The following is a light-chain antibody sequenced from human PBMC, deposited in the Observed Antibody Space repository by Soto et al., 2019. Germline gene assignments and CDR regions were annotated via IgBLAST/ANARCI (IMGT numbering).Light chain of an antibody. J-gene: IGLJ2*01. CDR3: QSYDSSLSAVV. CDR2: GNS. Sequence: QPVLTQPPSVSGAPGQRVTISCTGSSSNIGAGYDVHWYQQLPGTAPKLLIYGNSNRPSGVPDRFSGSKSGTSASLAITGLQAEDEADYYCQSYDSSLSAVVFGGGTKVIVL. CDR1: SSNIGAGYD. V-gene: IGLV1-40*01.